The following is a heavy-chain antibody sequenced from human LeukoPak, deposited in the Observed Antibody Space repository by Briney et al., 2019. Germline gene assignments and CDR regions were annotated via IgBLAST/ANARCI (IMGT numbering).Heavy chain of an antibody. CDR2: ISYSGST. CDR3: ARGSRRLADFHY. V-gene: IGHV4-39*01. Sequence: SKTLSLTCTVSGDSISSSDYYWGWIRQPPGKGLGWIGTISYSGSTYYNPSLQSRVTISVDTSKNQFSLELSSVTAADTAVYYCARGSRRLADFHYWGQGTLVTVSS. J-gene: IGHJ4*02. D-gene: IGHD1-26*01. CDR1: GDSISSSDYY.